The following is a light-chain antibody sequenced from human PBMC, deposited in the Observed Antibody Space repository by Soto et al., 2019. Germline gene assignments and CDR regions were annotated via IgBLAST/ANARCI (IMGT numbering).Light chain of an antibody. CDR1: QGIRNR. CDR3: QQYTSAPPLT. V-gene: IGKV1-27*01. CDR2: AAS. Sequence: DIQMTQSPSSLSASVGDRVTITCRASQGIRNRLAWYQQKPGTAPKLLIFAASLLQSGVPSRFSGGGSGAEFTLTISSLQPEDFATYYCQQYTSAPPLTFGGGTRVEIK. J-gene: IGKJ4*01.